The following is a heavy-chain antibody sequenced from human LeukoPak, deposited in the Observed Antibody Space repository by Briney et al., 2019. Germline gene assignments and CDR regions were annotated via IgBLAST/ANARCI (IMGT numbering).Heavy chain of an antibody. CDR3: TRELYGSGSSDGMDV. CDR1: GFTFGDYA. Sequence: PGGSLSLSCTASGFTFGDYAMSWVRQAPGKGLEWVGFIRSKAYRGITEYGASVNGRFTISRDDSKSIAYLQMNSLKTEDTAVYYCTRELYGSGSSDGMDVWGKGTTVTVSS. J-gene: IGHJ6*04. V-gene: IGHV3-49*04. CDR2: IRSKAYRGIT. D-gene: IGHD3-10*01.